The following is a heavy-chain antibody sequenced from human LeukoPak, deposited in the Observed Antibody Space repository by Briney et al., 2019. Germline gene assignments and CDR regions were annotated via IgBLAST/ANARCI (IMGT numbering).Heavy chain of an antibody. V-gene: IGHV4-39*07. CDR1: GGSISSSSYY. CDR2: IYYSGST. D-gene: IGHD2-15*01. CDR3: ARDGRGLNDY. Sequence: PSETLSLTCTVSGGSISSSSYYWGWIRQPPGKGLEWIGSIYYSGSTYYNPSLKSRVTISVDTSKNQFSLKLSSVTAADTAVYYCARDGRGLNDYWGQGTLVTVSS. J-gene: IGHJ4*02.